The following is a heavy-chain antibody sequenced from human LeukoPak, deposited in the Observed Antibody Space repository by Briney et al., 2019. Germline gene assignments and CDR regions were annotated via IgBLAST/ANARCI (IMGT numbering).Heavy chain of an antibody. CDR3: AGGAAAGTPAEYFQH. CDR1: GYIFTSYG. J-gene: IGHJ1*01. CDR2: ISAYNGNT. D-gene: IGHD6-13*01. Sequence: EASVKVSCKASGYIFTSYGISWVRRAPGQGLEWMGWISAYNGNTNYAQKLQGRVTMTTDTSTSTAYMELRSLRSDDTAVYYCAGGAAAGTPAEYFQHWGQGTLVTVSS. V-gene: IGHV1-18*01.